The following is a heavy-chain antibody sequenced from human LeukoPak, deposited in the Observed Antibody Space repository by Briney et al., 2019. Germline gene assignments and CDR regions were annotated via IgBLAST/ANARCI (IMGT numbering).Heavy chain of an antibody. CDR1: GYSISSGYY. V-gene: IGHV4-38-2*01. Sequence: SETLSLTCAVSGYSISSGYYWGWIRQPPGKGLEWIGSIYHSGSTYYNPSLKSRVTISVDTSKNQFSLKLSSVTAADTAVYYCASSILWPRGAFDIWGQGTMVTVSS. J-gene: IGHJ3*02. D-gene: IGHD2-21*01. CDR3: ASSILWPRGAFDI. CDR2: IYHSGST.